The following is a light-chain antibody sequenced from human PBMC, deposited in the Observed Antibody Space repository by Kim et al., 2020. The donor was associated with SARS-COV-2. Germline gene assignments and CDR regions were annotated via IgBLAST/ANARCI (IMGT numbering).Light chain of an antibody. CDR3: QHFYAYPWT. V-gene: IGKV1-5*03. Sequence: DIQMTQSPSTLSASVGDRVTITCRASQSIRNYLAWYQQKPGRAPTLLIYTASTLETGVPSRFSGSASGTEFTLIISSLQPDDSATFYGQHFYAYPWTFGQGTKVDIK. CDR1: QSIRNY. J-gene: IGKJ1*01. CDR2: TAS.